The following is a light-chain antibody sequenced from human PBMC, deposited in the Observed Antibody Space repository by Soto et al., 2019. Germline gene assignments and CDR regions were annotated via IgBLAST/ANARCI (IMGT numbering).Light chain of an antibody. CDR1: QSVSSN. CDR2: GAS. J-gene: IGKJ2*01. CDR3: QQYNNWPRYT. V-gene: IGKV3-15*01. Sequence: EIVMTQSPATLSVSPGERATLSCRASQSVSSNLAWYQQKPGQAPRLLIYGASTRATGIPARFSGSGSGTEFTLTISSLQSEDFAVYYGQQYNNWPRYTFAQGTKLEIK.